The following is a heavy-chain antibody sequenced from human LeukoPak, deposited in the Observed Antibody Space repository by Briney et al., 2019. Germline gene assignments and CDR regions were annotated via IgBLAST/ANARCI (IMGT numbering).Heavy chain of an antibody. CDR3: ARDRKSGESSEIDF. V-gene: IGHV3-74*01. J-gene: IGHJ4*02. CDR1: GFTFSSYA. D-gene: IGHD3-10*01. CDR2: INRDGSTT. Sequence: PGGSLRLSCAASGFTFSSYAMHWVRQAPGKGLVWVSRINRDGSTTNYADSVKGRFTVSRDNAKNTLNLQMNSLRAEDTAVYYCARDRKSGESSEIDFWGQGTLVTVSS.